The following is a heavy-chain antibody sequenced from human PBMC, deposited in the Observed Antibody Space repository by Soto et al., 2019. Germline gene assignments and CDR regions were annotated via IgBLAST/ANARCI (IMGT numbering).Heavy chain of an antibody. CDR3: ARGIDCSGGSCYSYYYYYYMDV. V-gene: IGHV1-18*01. Sequence: ASVKVSCTASGYTFTSYGISWVRQAPGQGLEWMGWISAYNGNTNYAQKLQGRVTMTTDTSTSTAYMELRSLRSDDTAVYYCARGIDCSGGSCYSYYYYYYMDVWGKGTTVTVSS. CDR2: ISAYNGNT. J-gene: IGHJ6*03. D-gene: IGHD2-15*01. CDR1: GYTFTSYG.